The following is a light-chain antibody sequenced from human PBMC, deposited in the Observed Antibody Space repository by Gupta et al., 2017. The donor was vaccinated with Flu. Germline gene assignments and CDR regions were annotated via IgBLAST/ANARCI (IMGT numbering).Light chain of an antibody. CDR3: SSHAGRVTWV. CDR1: SNDVGGSNR. Sequence: QSAPTQPRSVSGSPGQSVTISCTGSSNDVGGSNRVSWYQQRPDKAPKLILYDVTERPSGVPDRFSGSKSGNTASLTISGLQADDEADYYCSSHAGRVTWVFGTVTTVIVL. J-gene: IGLJ1*01. CDR2: DVT. V-gene: IGLV2-11*01.